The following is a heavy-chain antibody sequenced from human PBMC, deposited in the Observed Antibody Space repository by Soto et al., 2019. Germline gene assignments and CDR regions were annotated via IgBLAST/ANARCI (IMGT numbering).Heavy chain of an antibody. J-gene: IGHJ3*02. CDR1: GGSISSGGYY. V-gene: IGHV4-31*03. Sequence: QVQLQESGPGLVKPSQTLSLTCTVSGGSISSGGYYWSWIRQHPGKGLECIGYIYCSGSTYYNPSLKGRVTIPVDTSKNQFSLKLSSVTAADTAVYYCARGRIVVVVAAVSDAFDIWGQGTMVTVSS. CDR2: IYCSGST. D-gene: IGHD2-15*01. CDR3: ARGRIVVVVAAVSDAFDI.